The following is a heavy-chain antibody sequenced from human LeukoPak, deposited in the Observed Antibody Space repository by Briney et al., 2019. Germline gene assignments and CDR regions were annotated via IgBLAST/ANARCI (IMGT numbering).Heavy chain of an antibody. Sequence: LTGGSLRFSCAAPGFTSGSNNISWVRQAPGKGLEWVSVIYSGASTYYADSVKGRFTISRHNSKNTLYLQMNSLRAEDTAVYYCARDTGENDAFDIWGQGTMVTVSS. CDR2: IYSGAST. D-gene: IGHD7-27*01. V-gene: IGHV3-53*04. CDR1: GFTSGSNN. CDR3: ARDTGENDAFDI. J-gene: IGHJ3*02.